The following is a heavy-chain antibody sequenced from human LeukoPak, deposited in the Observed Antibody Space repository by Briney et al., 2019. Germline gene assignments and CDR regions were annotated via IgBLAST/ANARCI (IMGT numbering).Heavy chain of an antibody. CDR2: IHHSGAT. V-gene: IGHV4-38-2*02. CDR1: GYSISSGYC. CDR3: ARDDTSDFSWY. Sequence: SETLSLTCAVSGYSISSGYCWGWIRQPPGKGLEWIGIIHHSGATSYNPSLKSRVTISVDTSKNQFSLNLTSVTAADTAVYYCARDDTSDFSWYWGQGTLVTVSS. D-gene: IGHD3-22*01. J-gene: IGHJ4*02.